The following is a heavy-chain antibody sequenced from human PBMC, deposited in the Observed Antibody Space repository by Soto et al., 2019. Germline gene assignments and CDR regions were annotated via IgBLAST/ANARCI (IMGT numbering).Heavy chain of an antibody. CDR1: GGSISSSNW. J-gene: IGHJ6*02. Sequence: PSETLSLTXAVSGGSISSSNWWSWVRQPPGKGLEWIGEIYHSGSTNYNPSLKSRVTISVDKSKNQFSLKLSSVTAADTAVYYCARFYDILTGYHPYYYYYGMDVWGQGTTVTVSS. CDR2: IYHSGST. V-gene: IGHV4-4*02. D-gene: IGHD3-9*01. CDR3: ARFYDILTGYHPYYYYYGMDV.